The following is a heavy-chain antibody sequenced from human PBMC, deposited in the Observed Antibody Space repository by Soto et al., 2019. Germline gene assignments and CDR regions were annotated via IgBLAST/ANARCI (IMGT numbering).Heavy chain of an antibody. CDR3: ARGGYFDSSNYLAY. V-gene: IGHV1-3*01. CDR1: GYRLASNA. Sequence: AKGTWEACGYRLASNAMSWGHQAPGRGLEWMGWINPGNGNTKYSQKFQGRVIIERDTSASTAYMELSSLTSEDTAVYYCARGGYFDSSNYLAYWGLGTLVTVSS. CDR2: INPGNGNT. J-gene: IGHJ4*02. D-gene: IGHD3-22*01.